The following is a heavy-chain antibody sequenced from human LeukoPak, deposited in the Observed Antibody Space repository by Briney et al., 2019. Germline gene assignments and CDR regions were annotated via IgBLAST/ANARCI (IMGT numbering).Heavy chain of an antibody. Sequence: SQTLSLTCTVSGGSISSGGYYWSWIRQHPGKGLEWIGYIYYSGSTYYNPSLKSRVTISVDTSKNQFSLKLSSVTAADTAVYYCARVRTYYYDSSGRIDYWGQGTLVTVSS. CDR2: IYYSGST. CDR1: GGSISSGGYY. D-gene: IGHD3-22*01. J-gene: IGHJ4*02. CDR3: ARVRTYYYDSSGRIDY. V-gene: IGHV4-31*03.